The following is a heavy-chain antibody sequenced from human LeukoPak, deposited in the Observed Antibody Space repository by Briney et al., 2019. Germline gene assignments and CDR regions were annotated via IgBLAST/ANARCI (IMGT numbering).Heavy chain of an antibody. J-gene: IGHJ4*02. CDR2: IIPIFGTA. V-gene: IGHV1-69*05. Sequence: GASVKVSCKASGGTFSSYAISWVRQAPGQGLEWMGRIIPIFGTANYAQKFQGRVTITTDESTSTAYMEPSSLRSEDTAVYYCARTRGYSYGQDYWGQGTLVTVSS. CDR3: ARTRGYSYGQDY. CDR1: GGTFSSYA. D-gene: IGHD5-18*01.